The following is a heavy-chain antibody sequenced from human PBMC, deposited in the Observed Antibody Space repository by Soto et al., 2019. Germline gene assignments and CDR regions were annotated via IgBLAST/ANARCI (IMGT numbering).Heavy chain of an antibody. CDR3: ASGNYYDSNPTPRFQH. V-gene: IGHV1-69*06. Sequence: ASVKVSCKASGGTFSSYAISWVRQAPGQGLEWMGGIIPIFGTANYAQKFQGRVTITADKSTSTAYMELSSLRSEDTAVYYCASGNYYDSNPTPRFQHWGQGTLVTVSS. J-gene: IGHJ1*01. D-gene: IGHD3-22*01. CDR2: IIPIFGTA. CDR1: GGTFSSYA.